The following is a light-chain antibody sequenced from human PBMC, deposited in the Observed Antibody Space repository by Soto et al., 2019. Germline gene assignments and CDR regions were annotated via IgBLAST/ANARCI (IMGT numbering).Light chain of an antibody. CDR1: QSISSSY. Sequence: EIVLTQSPGTLSLSPGDRATLSCRASQSISSSYFAWYQQKPGQAPRLLIYGTSSRATGIPDRFSGSVSGTDFTLTINRLEPADFAVYYCHQYNGSPPYTFGQGTKLEIK. CDR3: HQYNGSPPYT. V-gene: IGKV3-20*01. J-gene: IGKJ2*01. CDR2: GTS.